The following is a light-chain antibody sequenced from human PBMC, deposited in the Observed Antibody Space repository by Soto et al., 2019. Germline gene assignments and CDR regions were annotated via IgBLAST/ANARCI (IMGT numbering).Light chain of an antibody. CDR2: SNN. CDR1: TSNIGSNT. J-gene: IGLJ2*01. Sequence: QSVLPQPPSASGTPGQRVTISCSGSTSNIGSNTVNWYQQLPKTAPKLLIYSNNQRPSGVPDRFSGSKSGTSASLAISGLQSEDEADYYCAAWDDSLNGLVFGGGTKLTVL. V-gene: IGLV1-44*01. CDR3: AAWDDSLNGLV.